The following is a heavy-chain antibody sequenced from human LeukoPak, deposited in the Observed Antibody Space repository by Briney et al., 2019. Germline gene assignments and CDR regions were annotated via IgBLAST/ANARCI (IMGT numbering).Heavy chain of an antibody. J-gene: IGHJ6*03. Sequence: SETLSLTCTVSGDSVSSNRYSWGWIRQPPGKGLEFIGSIYDSGSTYDNPSLKSQVTVSIDTSTNHFSLKLSSVTAADTAMYYCVRAVIRASNGGSHYYYMDVWGKGTTVIVSS. CDR3: VRAVIRASNGGSHYYYMDV. CDR1: GDSVSSNRYS. D-gene: IGHD5-18*01. V-gene: IGHV4-39*07. CDR2: IYDSGST.